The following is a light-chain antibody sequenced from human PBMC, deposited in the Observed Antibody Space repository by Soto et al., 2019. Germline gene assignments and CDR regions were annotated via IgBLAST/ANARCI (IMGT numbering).Light chain of an antibody. CDR2: TTD. CDR3: LLYYGGAHLV. Sequence: QTVVTQEPSLTVSPGGTVTLTCASSTGAVTSGNYPSWFQQKPGQAPRTLIYTTDDKHSWTPAPFSGSLLGGKAALTLSGVQPEDEAEYYCLLYYGGAHLVFGGGTKLTVL. CDR1: TGAVTSGNY. J-gene: IGLJ3*02. V-gene: IGLV7-43*01.